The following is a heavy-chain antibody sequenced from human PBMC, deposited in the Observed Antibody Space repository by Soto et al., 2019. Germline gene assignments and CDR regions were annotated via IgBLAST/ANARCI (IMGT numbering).Heavy chain of an antibody. D-gene: IGHD2-2*01. Sequence: GGSLRLSCAASGFTFSDYWMSWVRQAPGKGPEWVANIKFDGSEKQYVDSVKGRFSISRDNSRNSLFLQMNSLRAGDTAVYYCVKDGGYCSSTTCYSPRNHYFDSWGQGTLVTVSS. CDR2: IKFDGSEK. J-gene: IGHJ4*02. CDR3: VKDGGYCSSTTCYSPRNHYFDS. V-gene: IGHV3-7*03. CDR1: GFTFSDYW.